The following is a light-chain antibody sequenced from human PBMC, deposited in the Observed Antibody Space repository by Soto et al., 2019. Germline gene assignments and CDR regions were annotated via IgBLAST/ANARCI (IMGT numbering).Light chain of an antibody. J-gene: IGLJ1*01. Sequence: QSVLTQPPSASETPGQTVSIXCSGSNSNIAXXXVNWYQHLPGTAPKLLIYYNNQRPSGVPDRFSGSKSGTSASLAISGLQSEDESDYYCAAWDDTLKRYVFGTGTKLTVL. V-gene: IGLV1-44*01. CDR1: NSNIAXXX. CDR2: YNN. CDR3: AAWDDTLKRYV.